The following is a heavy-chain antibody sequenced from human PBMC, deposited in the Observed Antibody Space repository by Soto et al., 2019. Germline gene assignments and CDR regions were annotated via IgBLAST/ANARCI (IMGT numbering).Heavy chain of an antibody. V-gene: IGHV4-61*01. D-gene: IGHD6-13*01. CDR3: ARYSSSWYPSNY. CDR1: GGSVSSGSYY. Sequence: SETLSLTCSVSGGSVSSGSYYWSWIRQPPGKGLEWIGYIYYSGSTNYNPSLKSRVTISVDTSKNQFSLKLNSVTAADTAVYYCARYSSSWYPSNYWGQGTLVTVSS. J-gene: IGHJ4*02. CDR2: IYYSGST.